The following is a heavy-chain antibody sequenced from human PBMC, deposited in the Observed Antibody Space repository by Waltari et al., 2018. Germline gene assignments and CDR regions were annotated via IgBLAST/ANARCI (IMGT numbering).Heavy chain of an antibody. D-gene: IGHD3-3*01. CDR2: IYPGDSGT. Sequence: EVQLVQSGAEVKKPGESLKISCKGSGYSFTSYWIGWVRQMPGKGLEWMGIIYPGDSGTRYSPSFQGHVTMSADKSISTAYLQWSSLKASDTAMYYCARLRRGFGVVIPTYFDYWGQGTLVTVSS. CDR1: GYSFTSYW. CDR3: ARLRRGFGVVIPTYFDY. J-gene: IGHJ4*02. V-gene: IGHV5-51*03.